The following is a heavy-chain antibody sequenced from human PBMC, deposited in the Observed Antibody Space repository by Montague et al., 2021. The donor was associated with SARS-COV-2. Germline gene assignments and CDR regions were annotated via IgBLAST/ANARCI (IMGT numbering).Heavy chain of an antibody. V-gene: IGHV4-39*01. CDR2: IYYSGST. Sequence: SETLSLTCTVSGGSISSSSYYWGWIRQPPGKGLEWIGSIYYSGSTYYNPSLKSRVTISVDTSKNQFSLKLSSVTAADTAVYYCARQGSSLAQRYSLWPTSFLRGDFDYWGQGTLVTVSS. D-gene: IGHD1-14*01. CDR1: GGSISSSSYY. CDR3: ARQGSSLAQRYSLWPTSFLRGDFDY. J-gene: IGHJ4*02.